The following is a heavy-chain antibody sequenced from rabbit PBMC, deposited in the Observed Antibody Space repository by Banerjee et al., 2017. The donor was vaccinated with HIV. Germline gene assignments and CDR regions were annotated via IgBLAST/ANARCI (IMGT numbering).Heavy chain of an antibody. CDR1: GFSFSNKYV. CDR3: ARDRGGVIGWNFGL. CDR2: IYSDYDTT. Sequence: QEQLKESGGDLVKPEGSLTLTCTASGFSFSNKYVMCWVRQAPGKGLEWIAYIYSDYDTTDYASWVNGRFTISLDNAQNTVFLQMTSLTAADTATYFCARDRGGVIGWNFGLWGQGTLVTVS. D-gene: IGHD1-1*01. J-gene: IGHJ3*01. V-gene: IGHV1S45*01.